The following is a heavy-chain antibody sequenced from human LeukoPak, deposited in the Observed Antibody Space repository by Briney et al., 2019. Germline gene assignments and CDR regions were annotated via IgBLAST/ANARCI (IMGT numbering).Heavy chain of an antibody. V-gene: IGHV1-69*06. J-gene: IGHJ4*02. CDR2: IIPIFGTA. Sequence: GASVKVSCKASGYTFTSYDINWVRQATGQGLEWMGGIIPIFGTANYAQKFQGRVTITADKSTSTAYMELSSLRAEDTAVYYCARRAGAYSHPYDYWGQGTLVTVSS. CDR1: GYTFTSYD. CDR3: ARRAGAYSHPYDY. D-gene: IGHD4/OR15-4a*01.